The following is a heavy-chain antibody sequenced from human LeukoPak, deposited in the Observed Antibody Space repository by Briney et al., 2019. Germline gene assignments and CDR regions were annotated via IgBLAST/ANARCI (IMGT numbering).Heavy chain of an antibody. J-gene: IGHJ5*02. CDR2: IKRDQSER. Sequence: GGSLRLSCAASGFTFSSYWMSWVRQTPGKGLEWVANIKRDQSERHYVDSVKGRFTISRDNAKNSLYLQMNSLRAEDTAVYYCAKPRRYSSSWYTPHDNWFDPWGQGTLVTVSS. D-gene: IGHD6-13*01. V-gene: IGHV3-7*03. CDR1: GFTFSSYW. CDR3: AKPRRYSSSWYTPHDNWFDP.